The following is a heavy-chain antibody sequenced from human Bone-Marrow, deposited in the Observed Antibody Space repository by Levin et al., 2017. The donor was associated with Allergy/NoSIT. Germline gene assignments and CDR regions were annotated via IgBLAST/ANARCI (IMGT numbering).Heavy chain of an antibody. Sequence: SLKISCAASGFSFDRCAMHWVRQAPGKGLEWVSGINWNGANINYVDSVKGRFTISRDNAKNSLYLQMNSLRPEDTAFYYCAKHREGYYFDFWGQGTLVTVSS. V-gene: IGHV3-9*01. CDR1: GFSFDRCA. J-gene: IGHJ4*02. D-gene: IGHD1-26*01. CDR3: AKHREGYYFDF. CDR2: INWNGANI.